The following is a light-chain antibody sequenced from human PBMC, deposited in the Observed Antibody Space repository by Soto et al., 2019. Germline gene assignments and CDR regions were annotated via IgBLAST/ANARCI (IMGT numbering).Light chain of an antibody. V-gene: IGKV1-6*01. CDR2: AAS. CDR1: QAIRID. J-gene: IGKJ1*01. CDR3: LQDYNYPWT. Sequence: AIQMTQSPSSLSASVGDRVTITCRASQAIRIDLAWYQQKPGKAPKLLIYAASSLQSGVPSRFSGSGSATDFTLTISSLQPKDFATYYCLQDYNYPWTFGQGTKVDIK.